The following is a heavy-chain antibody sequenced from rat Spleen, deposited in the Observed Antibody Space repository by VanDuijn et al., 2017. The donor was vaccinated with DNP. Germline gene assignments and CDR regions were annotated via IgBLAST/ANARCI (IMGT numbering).Heavy chain of an antibody. V-gene: IGHV5-22*01. CDR1: GFTFSDYY. CDR3: ARHGWYFDF. Sequence: EVQLVESGGGLVQPGRSLKLSCAASGFTFSDYYMAWVRQAPTKGLEWVAYISYDGGSTYYGDSVKGRFTISRDNAKSTLYLQMNSLRSEDMATYYCARHGWYFDFWGPGTMVTVSS. CDR2: ISYDGGST. J-gene: IGHJ1*01.